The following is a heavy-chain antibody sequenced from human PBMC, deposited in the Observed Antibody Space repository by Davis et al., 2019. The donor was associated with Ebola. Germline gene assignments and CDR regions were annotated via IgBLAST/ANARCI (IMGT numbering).Heavy chain of an antibody. D-gene: IGHD2-21*01. CDR3: ARRDLLIQYGMDV. CDR1: GGSISSYY. V-gene: IGHV4-59*12. CDR2: IYYSGST. Sequence: SETLSFTCTVSGGSISSYYWSWIRQPPGKGLEWIGYIYYSGSTNYNPSLKSRVTISVDTSKNQFSLKLSSVTAADTAVYYCARRDLLIQYGMDVWGQGTTVTVSS. J-gene: IGHJ6*02.